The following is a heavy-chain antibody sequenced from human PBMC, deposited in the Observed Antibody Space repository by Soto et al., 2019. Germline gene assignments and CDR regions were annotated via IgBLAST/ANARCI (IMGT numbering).Heavy chain of an antibody. D-gene: IGHD1-26*01. CDR3: ANPPPTMESTIYYYSGMDV. Sequence: EVQLLESGGGLVQPGGSLRLSCAASGFTFSNYAMTWVRQAPGKGLEWVSAISGSGGSTYYADSVKGRFTISRDNSKNTLYIQMDSLRAEDTAVYYCANPPPTMESTIYYYSGMDVWGQGTTVTVSS. CDR2: ISGSGGST. J-gene: IGHJ6*02. V-gene: IGHV3-23*01. CDR1: GFTFSNYA.